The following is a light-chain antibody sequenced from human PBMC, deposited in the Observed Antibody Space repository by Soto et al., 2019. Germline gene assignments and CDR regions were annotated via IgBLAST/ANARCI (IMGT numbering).Light chain of an antibody. Sequence: DIQMTQSPSTLSASVGDTVTVTCRASQSIGDSLAWYQQKPGKAPKLLIFGASSFASGVPSTFSGRGSGTEFTLTISSLQPDDSATYYCQQYRLYPWKFVQGTKVDIK. J-gene: IGKJ1*01. CDR2: GAS. CDR1: QSIGDS. V-gene: IGKV1-5*03. CDR3: QQYRLYPWK.